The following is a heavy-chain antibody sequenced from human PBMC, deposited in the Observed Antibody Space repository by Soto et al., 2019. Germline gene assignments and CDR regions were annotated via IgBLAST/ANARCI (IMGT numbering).Heavy chain of an antibody. Sequence: QVHLVESGGGVGQPGGSLRLACAASEFSFSSYVMHWIRQAPGKGLEWVAVISFDGNIIQYADSVKGRFIISRDNIKNTLYLQMNSLRGEDTAVYYCARTFDTITYYFDYWGQGTQVTVTS. J-gene: IGHJ4*02. CDR2: ISFDGNII. V-gene: IGHV3-30-3*01. CDR1: EFSFSSYV. D-gene: IGHD3-9*01. CDR3: ARTFDTITYYFDY.